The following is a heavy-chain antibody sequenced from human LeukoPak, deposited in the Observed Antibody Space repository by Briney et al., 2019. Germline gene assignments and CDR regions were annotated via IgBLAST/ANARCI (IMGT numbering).Heavy chain of an antibody. D-gene: IGHD4-17*01. Sequence: GGSLRLSCAASGFTFSTYWMHWVRQAPGKGLVWVSRIYNDESSINYADSVKGRFTISRNNPKNSLYLQMNSLRAEDTAVYYCARNRGDPSYFDYWGQGTLVTVSS. CDR1: GFTFSTYW. CDR3: ARNRGDPSYFDY. V-gene: IGHV3-74*01. J-gene: IGHJ4*02. CDR2: IYNDESSI.